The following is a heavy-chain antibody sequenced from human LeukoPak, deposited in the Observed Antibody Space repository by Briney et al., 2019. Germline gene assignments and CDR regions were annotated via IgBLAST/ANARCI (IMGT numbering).Heavy chain of an antibody. CDR2: IHHSGST. CDR1: GGSLSSYY. V-gene: IGHV4-59*08. J-gene: IGHJ4*02. Sequence: SGTPSPTCNVFGGSLSSYYWGWVPQPPGEGLGGVGDIHHSGSTNYNPSLRSRVTISVDTSKNQFSLKLSSVTAADTAVYYCASWMMIVPVFYSFDYWGQGTLVTVSS. D-gene: IGHD3-22*01. CDR3: ASWMMIVPVFYSFDY.